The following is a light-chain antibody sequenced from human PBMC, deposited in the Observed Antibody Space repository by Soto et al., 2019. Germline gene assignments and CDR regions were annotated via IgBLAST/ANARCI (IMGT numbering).Light chain of an antibody. CDR1: QSVSGN. Sequence: ENVLTQSPGTLSLSPGERATLSCRASQSVSGNYLAWYQQKPGQAPRLLIYGASTRDTGVPTRFSGSGSGTEFTLTITSLQSEDFAVYYCQQYNNWPLWTFGQGTKVDIK. V-gene: IGKV3D-15*01. J-gene: IGKJ1*01. CDR3: QQYNNWPLWT. CDR2: GAS.